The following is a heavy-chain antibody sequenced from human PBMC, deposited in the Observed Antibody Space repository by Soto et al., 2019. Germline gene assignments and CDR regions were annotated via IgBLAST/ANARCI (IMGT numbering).Heavy chain of an antibody. CDR2: INSDGSST. CDR3: ARVYCSGGSCCHLDY. Sequence: GGSLRLSCAASGFTFSSYWMHWVRQAPGKGLVWVSRINSDGSSTSYADSVKGRFTISRDNAKNTLCLQMNSLRAEDTAVYYCARVYCSGGSCCHLDYWGQGTLVTVSS. D-gene: IGHD2-15*01. V-gene: IGHV3-74*01. CDR1: GFTFSSYW. J-gene: IGHJ4*02.